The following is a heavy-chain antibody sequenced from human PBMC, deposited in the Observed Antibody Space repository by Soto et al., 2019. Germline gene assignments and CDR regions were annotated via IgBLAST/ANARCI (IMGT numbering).Heavy chain of an antibody. D-gene: IGHD2-8*01. Sequence: QVQLQESGPGLVKPSETLSLTCTVSGGSISGGVHSWSWIRQPPGKGLEWIGHIFDSGSTYYNPSLKSRLTISVYTSKNQFSLRLSSVTTADTAVYYCAREIMPLTNDWSVDLWGRGTLGTVSS. V-gene: IGHV4-30-4*01. CDR1: GGSISGGVHS. CDR3: AREIMPLTNDWSVDL. J-gene: IGHJ2*01. CDR2: IFDSGST.